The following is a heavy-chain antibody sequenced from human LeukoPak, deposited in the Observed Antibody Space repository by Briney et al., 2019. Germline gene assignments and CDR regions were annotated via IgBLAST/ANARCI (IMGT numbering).Heavy chain of an antibody. CDR3: ARLLSYYYYMDV. D-gene: IGHD2-15*01. CDR1: GGSISSYY. CDR2: IYYSGST. Sequence: SETLSLTCTVSGGSISSYYWSWIRQPPGKGLEWIGYIYYSGSTNYNPSLKSRVTISVDTSKNQFSLKLSSVTAADTAVYYCARLLSYYYYMDVWGKGTTVTVSS. V-gene: IGHV4-59*12. J-gene: IGHJ6*03.